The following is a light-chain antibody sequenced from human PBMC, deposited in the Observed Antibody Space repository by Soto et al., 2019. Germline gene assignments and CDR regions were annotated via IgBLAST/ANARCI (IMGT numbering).Light chain of an antibody. J-gene: IGLJ3*02. CDR1: SSDVGYYDS. CDR3: SSRPSSDTHVL. Sequence: QSALTQPASVSGSPGQSITISCTGTSSDVGYYDSVSWYQRHPDTAPKLMIYDVYSRPSGVSNRFSGSKSGNTASLTISGLQAEDEADYYCSSRPSSDTHVLFGGGTKVTVL. V-gene: IGLV2-14*01. CDR2: DVY.